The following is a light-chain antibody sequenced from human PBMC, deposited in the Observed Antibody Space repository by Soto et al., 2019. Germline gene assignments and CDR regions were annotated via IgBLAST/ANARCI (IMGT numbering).Light chain of an antibody. CDR1: QSVSSY. CDR3: QQPSDWPLT. Sequence: EIVLTQSPATLSLSPGERATLSSRASQSVSSYLAWYQQKPGQAPRLLIYDASNRATGIPARFSGSGSGIDFTLTISSLEPEDFAVYYCQQPSDWPLTFGGGTKVEIK. CDR2: DAS. J-gene: IGKJ4*01. V-gene: IGKV3-11*01.